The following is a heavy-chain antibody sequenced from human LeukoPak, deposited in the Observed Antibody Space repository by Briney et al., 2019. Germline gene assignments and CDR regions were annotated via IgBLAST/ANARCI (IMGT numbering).Heavy chain of an antibody. CDR1: GFIFSSYA. Sequence: GGSLRLSCAASGFIFSSYAMNWVRQAPGNGLEWVAVISYDGSNKWYADSVTGRFTISRDNSKDTLYLQMNSLRAEDTAVYYCARDIWSADYWGQGTLVTVSS. V-gene: IGHV3-30-3*01. J-gene: IGHJ4*02. D-gene: IGHD2-8*02. CDR3: ARDIWSADY. CDR2: ISYDGSNK.